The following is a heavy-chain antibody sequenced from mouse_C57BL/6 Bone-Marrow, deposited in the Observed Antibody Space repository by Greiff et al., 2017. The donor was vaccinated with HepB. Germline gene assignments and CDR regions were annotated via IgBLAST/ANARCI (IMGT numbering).Heavy chain of an antibody. V-gene: IGHV5-2*01. CDR3: AGGGYYWYFDV. Sequence: EVQLMESGGGLVQPGESLKLSCESNDYDFPSHDMSWVRKTPEKRLELVAAINRDGGSTYYPDTMERRFIIARDNTKKTLYLQMSSLRSEDAALYYCAGGGYYWYFDVWGTGTTVTVSS. D-gene: IGHD2-2*01. CDR2: INRDGGST. CDR1: DYDFPSHD. J-gene: IGHJ1*03.